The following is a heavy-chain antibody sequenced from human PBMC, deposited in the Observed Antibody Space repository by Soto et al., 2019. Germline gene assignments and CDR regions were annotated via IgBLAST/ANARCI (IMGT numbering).Heavy chain of an antibody. CDR1: GYTLTELS. V-gene: IGHV1-24*01. J-gene: IGHJ4*02. D-gene: IGHD5-18*01. CDR3: ATAADTAMVYYFDY. Sequence: ASVKVSCKISGYTLTELSMHWVRQAPGKGLEWMGGFDPEDGETIYAQKFQGRVIMTEDTSTDTAYMELSSLRPEDTAVYYCATAADTAMVYYFDYWGQGTLVTVSS. CDR2: FDPEDGET.